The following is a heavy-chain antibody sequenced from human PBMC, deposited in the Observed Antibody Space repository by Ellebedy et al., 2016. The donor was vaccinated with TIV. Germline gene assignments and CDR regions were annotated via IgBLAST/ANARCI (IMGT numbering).Heavy chain of an antibody. CDR1: GYTFTSYC. CDR3: ARRSGLYYYYGMDV. Sequence: ASVKVSXXASGYTFTSYCMHWVRQAPGQGLEWVGIINPSGGSTNYAQKFQGRVTMTRDTSTSTVYMELSSLRSENTAVYYCARRSGLYYYYGMDVWGQGTTVTVSS. V-gene: IGHV1-46*01. CDR2: INPSGGST. J-gene: IGHJ6*02. D-gene: IGHD1-26*01.